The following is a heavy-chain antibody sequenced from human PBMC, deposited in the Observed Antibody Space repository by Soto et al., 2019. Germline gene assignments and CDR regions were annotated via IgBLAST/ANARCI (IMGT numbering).Heavy chain of an antibody. D-gene: IGHD3-22*01. CDR1: GFTLSSYS. Sequence: GGSLRLSCAASGFTLSSYSMNWVRQAPGKGLEWVSYISSSSGTIYYADSVKGRFTISRDNAENSLYLQMNSLRDEDTAVYYCARSYSDSSGFTADYWGQGTLVTVSS. J-gene: IGHJ4*02. V-gene: IGHV3-48*02. CDR3: ARSYSDSSGFTADY. CDR2: ISSSSGTI.